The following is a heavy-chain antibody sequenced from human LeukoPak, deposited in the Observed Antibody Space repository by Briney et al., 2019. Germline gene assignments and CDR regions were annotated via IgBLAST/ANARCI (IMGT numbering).Heavy chain of an antibody. CDR3: ARVRRGSGRGYYFDC. CDR1: GGSFSGYY. V-gene: IGHV4-34*01. CDR2: INHSGST. J-gene: IGHJ4*02. Sequence: PSETLSLTCAVYGGSFSGYYWSWIRQPPGKGLEWIGEINHSGSTNYNPSLKSRVTISVDTTKNQFPLKLSSVTAADTAVYYCARVRRGSGRGYYFDCWGQGTLVTVSS. D-gene: IGHD3-10*01.